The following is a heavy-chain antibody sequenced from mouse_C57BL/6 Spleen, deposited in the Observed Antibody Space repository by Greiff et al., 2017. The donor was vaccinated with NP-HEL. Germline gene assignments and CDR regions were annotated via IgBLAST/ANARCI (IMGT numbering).Heavy chain of an antibody. D-gene: IGHD2-3*01. J-gene: IGHJ3*01. V-gene: IGHV1-15*01. Sequence: QVQLQQSGAELVRPGASVTLSCKASGYTFTDYEMHWVKQTPVHGLEWIGAIDPETGGTAYNQKFKGKAILTADKSSSTAYMELRSLTSEDSAVYYCTRKGGYYWFAYWGQGTLVTVSA. CDR1: GYTFTDYE. CDR2: IDPETGGT. CDR3: TRKGGYYWFAY.